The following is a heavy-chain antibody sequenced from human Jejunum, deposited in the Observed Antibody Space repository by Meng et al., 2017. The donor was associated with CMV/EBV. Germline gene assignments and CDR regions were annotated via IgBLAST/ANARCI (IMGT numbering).Heavy chain of an antibody. D-gene: IGHD3-3*01. Sequence: YTFTGYLIQWVRQAPGQGLEWMGWINPNTGVTSYAQRFTGRVTMTRDTSINTAQMELSRLTSDDTAVYFCARDRLFATRTCGLDVWGQGSTVTVSS. CDR3: ARDRLFATRTCGLDV. V-gene: IGHV1-2*02. CDR1: YTFTGYL. J-gene: IGHJ6*02. CDR2: INPNTGVT.